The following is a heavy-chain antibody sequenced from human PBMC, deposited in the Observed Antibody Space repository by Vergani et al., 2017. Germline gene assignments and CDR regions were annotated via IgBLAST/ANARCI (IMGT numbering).Heavy chain of an antibody. J-gene: IGHJ6*03. Sequence: QVQLQQWGAGLLKPSETLSLTCAVYGGSFSGYYWSWIRQPPGKGLEWIGEINHSGSTNYNPSLTSRVTISVDTSKNQFSLKLSSVTAADTAVYYCARGPRLTWYYYYYYMDVWGKGTTVTVSS. CDR2: INHSGST. CDR1: GGSFSGYY. V-gene: IGHV4-34*01. CDR3: ARGPRLTWYYYYYYMDV.